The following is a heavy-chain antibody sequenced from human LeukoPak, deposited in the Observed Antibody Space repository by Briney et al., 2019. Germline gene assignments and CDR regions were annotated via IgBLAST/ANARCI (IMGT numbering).Heavy chain of an antibody. V-gene: IGHV1-18*01. CDR1: GYTFTSYG. Sequence: ASVKVSCKASGYTFTSYGTSWVRQAPGQGLEWMGWISAYNGNTNYAQKLQGRVTMTTDTSTSTAYMELRSLRSDDTAVYYCARHDQGLPDYYDSSGYPSMKGYYFDYWGQGTLVTVSS. CDR3: ARHDQGLPDYYDSSGYPSMKGYYFDY. J-gene: IGHJ4*02. D-gene: IGHD3-22*01. CDR2: ISAYNGNT.